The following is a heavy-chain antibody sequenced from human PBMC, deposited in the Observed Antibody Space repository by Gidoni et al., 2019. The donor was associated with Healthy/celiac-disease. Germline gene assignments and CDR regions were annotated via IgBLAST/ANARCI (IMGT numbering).Heavy chain of an antibody. CDR2: IYYSGST. J-gene: IGHJ3*02. V-gene: IGHV4-31*03. D-gene: IGHD2-15*01. CDR3: ARVQYCSGGSCYSDAFDI. Sequence: QLQLQESGPGLVKPSHPLSLTCTVSAGSIRSVCSHWSWIRQHPGKGLEWIGYIYYSGSTYYNPSLKSRVTISVDTSKNQFSLKLSSVTAADTAVYYCARVQYCSGGSCYSDAFDIWGQGTMVTVSS. CDR1: AGSIRSVCSH.